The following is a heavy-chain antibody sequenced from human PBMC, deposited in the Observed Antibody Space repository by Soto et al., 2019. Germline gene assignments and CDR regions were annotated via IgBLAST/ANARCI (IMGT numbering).Heavy chain of an antibody. CDR3: ARYHSSSFLNWFDP. CDR2: IYYSGSI. D-gene: IGHD6-13*01. CDR1: GSSISSSSYY. Sequence: SETLSLTCTVSGSSISSSSYYWGWIRQPPGKGLEWIGSIYYSGSIYYNPSLKSRVTISVDTSKNQFSLKLSSVTAADTAVYYCARYHSSSFLNWFDPWGQGTLVTVSS. V-gene: IGHV4-39*01. J-gene: IGHJ5*02.